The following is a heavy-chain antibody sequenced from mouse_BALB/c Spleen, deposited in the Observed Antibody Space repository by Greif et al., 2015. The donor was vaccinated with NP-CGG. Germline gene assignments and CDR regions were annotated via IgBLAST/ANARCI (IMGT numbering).Heavy chain of an antibody. Sequence: QVHVKQSGPELVKPGASVKISCKASGYTFTDYYINWVKQKPGQGLEWIGWIYPGSGNTKYNEKFKGKATLTVDTSSSTAYMQFSSLTSEDTAVYFCAGRTGTEAMDYWGQGTSVTVSS. V-gene: IGHV1-84*02. CDR3: AGRTGTEAMDY. D-gene: IGHD4-1*01. J-gene: IGHJ4*01. CDR2: IYPGSGNT. CDR1: GYTFTDYY.